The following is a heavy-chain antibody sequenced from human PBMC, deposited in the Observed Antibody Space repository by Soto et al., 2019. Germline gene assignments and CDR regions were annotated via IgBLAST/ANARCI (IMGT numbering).Heavy chain of an antibody. CDR2: INTGNGNT. D-gene: IGHD2-15*01. Sequence: ASVKVSCKASGYTFTTYPMHWVRQAPGQSLEWMGWINTGNGNTKYSQKFQARVTITRDTSANTGYMQLSSLRSEDTAFYYCATDRGGYCSGGSCSEAWFRPWGQGTLVTVSS. CDR3: ATDRGGYCSGGSCSEAWFRP. CDR1: GYTFTTYP. J-gene: IGHJ5*02. V-gene: IGHV1-3*04.